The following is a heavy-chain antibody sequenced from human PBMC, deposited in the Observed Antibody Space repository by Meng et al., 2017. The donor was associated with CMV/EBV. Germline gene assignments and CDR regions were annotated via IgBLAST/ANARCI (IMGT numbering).Heavy chain of an antibody. V-gene: IGHV4-34*01. Sequence: GSLRLSCAVYGGSFSGYYWSWIRQPPGKGLEWIGEINHSGSTNYNPSLKSRVTISVDTSKNQFSLKLSSVTAADTAVYYCASLDFWSGYYNEDYDMDVWGQGTTVTVSS. CDR3: ASLDFWSGYYNEDYDMDV. J-gene: IGHJ6*02. D-gene: IGHD3-3*01. CDR2: INHSGST. CDR1: GGSFSGYY.